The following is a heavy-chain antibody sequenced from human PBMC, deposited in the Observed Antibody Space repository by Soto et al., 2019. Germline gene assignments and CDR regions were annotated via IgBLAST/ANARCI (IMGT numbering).Heavy chain of an antibody. D-gene: IGHD3-22*01. Sequence: GGSLRLSCAASGFTFSSYAMSWVRQAPGKGLEWVSAISGSGGSTYYADSVKGRFTISRDNSKNTLYLQMNSLRAEDTAVYYCASIGITMIVVVIEPFDYWGQGTLVTVSS. J-gene: IGHJ4*02. CDR1: GFTFSSYA. CDR2: ISGSGGST. V-gene: IGHV3-23*01. CDR3: ASIGITMIVVVIEPFDY.